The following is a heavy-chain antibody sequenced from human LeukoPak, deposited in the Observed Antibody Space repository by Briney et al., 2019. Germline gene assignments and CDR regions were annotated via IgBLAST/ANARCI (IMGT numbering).Heavy chain of an antibody. CDR2: ISYDGSNK. CDR1: GFTFASYG. J-gene: IGHJ4*02. V-gene: IGHV3-30*18. Sequence: GRSLRLSCAASGFTFASYGIQWVCQAPGKGLEWVAVISYDGSNKFYADSVKGRFTISRDNSKNTVYLQMNSLRGDDSAVYFCAKEYKAMSFFDYWGQGTLVTVSS. CDR3: AKEYKAMSFFDY. D-gene: IGHD1-1*01.